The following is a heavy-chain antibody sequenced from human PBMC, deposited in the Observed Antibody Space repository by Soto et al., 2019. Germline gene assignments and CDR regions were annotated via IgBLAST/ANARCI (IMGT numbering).Heavy chain of an antibody. CDR2: IYYSGST. Sequence: SETLSLTCTVSGGSISSYYWSWIRQPPGKGLEWIGYIYYSGSTNYNPSLKSRVTISVDTSKNQFSLKLSSVTAADTAVYYCASEDSSGYYSFDYWGQGTLVTVSS. CDR3: ASEDSSGYYSFDY. V-gene: IGHV4-59*08. D-gene: IGHD3-22*01. J-gene: IGHJ4*02. CDR1: GGSISSYY.